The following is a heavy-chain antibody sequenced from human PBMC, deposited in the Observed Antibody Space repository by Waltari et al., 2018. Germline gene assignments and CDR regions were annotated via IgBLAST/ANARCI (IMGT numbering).Heavy chain of an antibody. D-gene: IGHD2-21*01. Sequence: EVQLLESGGGLVQPGGSLRLSRAASGFIFSDYAISWVRQAPGKGLEWVAGISDFSSHYADSVKGRFTITRDNAKKTVFLQMNSLGVDDTAVYYCAKDWQLVGDWGQGTLVTVSS. CDR3: AKDWQLVGD. CDR1: GFIFSDYA. CDR2: ISDFSS. J-gene: IGHJ4*02. V-gene: IGHV3-23*01.